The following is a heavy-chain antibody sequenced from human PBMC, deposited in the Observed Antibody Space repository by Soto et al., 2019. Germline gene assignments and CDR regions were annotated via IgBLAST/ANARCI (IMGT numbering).Heavy chain of an antibody. V-gene: IGHV1-69*13. CDR1: GGTFSSYA. J-gene: IGHJ4*02. Sequence: SVKVSCKASGGTFSSYAISWVRQAPGQGLEWMGGIIPIFGTANYAQKFQGRVTITADESTSTAYMELSSLRSEDTAVYYCATLLGYSSSVGSDYWGQGTLVTVSS. D-gene: IGHD6-13*01. CDR2: IIPIFGTA. CDR3: ATLLGYSSSVGSDY.